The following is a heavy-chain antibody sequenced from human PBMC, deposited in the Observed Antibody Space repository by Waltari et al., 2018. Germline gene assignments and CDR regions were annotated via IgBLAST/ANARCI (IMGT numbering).Heavy chain of an antibody. J-gene: IGHJ4*02. CDR1: GFMFSTNW. D-gene: IGHD5-12*01. V-gene: IGHV3-7*01. Sequence: EVKLVDSGGGLVQPGGSLRLSCDASGFMFSTNWMSWVRQAPGKGREWVANIKEDGSEEYYVDSVKGRFTISRDNAKTSLYLQMNSLRVEDTAVYYCARDGDGYPDWGQGSLVIVSS. CDR3: ARDGDGYPD. CDR2: IKEDGSEE.